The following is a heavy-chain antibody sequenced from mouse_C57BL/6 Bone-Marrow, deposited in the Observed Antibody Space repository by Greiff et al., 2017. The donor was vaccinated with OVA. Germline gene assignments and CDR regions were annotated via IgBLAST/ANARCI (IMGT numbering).Heavy chain of an antibody. CDR2: IHPNSGST. CDR1: GYTFTSYW. Sequence: QVQLQQPGAELVKPGASVKLSCKASGYTFTSYWMHWVKQRPGQGLEWIGMIHPNSGSTNYNEKFKSKATLTVDKSSSTAYMQLSSLTSEDSAVYYCARGHYYGSSPFGYWGQGTTLTVSS. D-gene: IGHD1-1*01. CDR3: ARGHYYGSSPFGY. J-gene: IGHJ2*01. V-gene: IGHV1-64*01.